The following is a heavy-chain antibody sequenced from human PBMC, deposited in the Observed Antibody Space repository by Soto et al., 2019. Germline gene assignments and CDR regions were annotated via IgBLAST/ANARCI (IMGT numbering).Heavy chain of an antibody. V-gene: IGHV3-64D*06. Sequence: XVCLRLSCSASGFTLSMFSMRWVRQAPGKGLEYISGISSNGDSTYYADTVKGRFTISRDNSKNTLYLQMSSLRAVDTAVYYCVHPRSTVQIPPTWGQGTLVTVSS. D-gene: IGHD4-17*01. CDR1: GFTLSMFS. CDR2: ISSNGDST. J-gene: IGHJ5*02. CDR3: VHPRSTVQIPPT.